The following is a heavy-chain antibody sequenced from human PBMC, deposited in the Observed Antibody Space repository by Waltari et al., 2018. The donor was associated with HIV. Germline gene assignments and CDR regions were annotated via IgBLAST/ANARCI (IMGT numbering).Heavy chain of an antibody. CDR3: ARDLNYDYVWGTYRPQYYFDY. CDR2: INPTSGGT. V-gene: IGHV1-2*02. CDR1: GYTFTDHY. Sequence: QVQLVQSGAEVKKPGASVKVSCKASGYTFTDHYMPWVRQAPGLGLEWMGWINPTSGGTNYAQKFQDRVTMTRDTSISTAYMELSRLRSDDTAVYYCARDLNYDYVWGTYRPQYYFDYWGQGTLLTVSS. J-gene: IGHJ4*02. D-gene: IGHD3-16*02.